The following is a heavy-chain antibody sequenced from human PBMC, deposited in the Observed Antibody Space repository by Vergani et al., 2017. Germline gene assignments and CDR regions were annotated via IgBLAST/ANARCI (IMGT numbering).Heavy chain of an antibody. J-gene: IGHJ4*02. CDR2: IWYDGSKK. D-gene: IGHD2-15*01. CDR1: GFTFSSYV. V-gene: IGHV3-33*01. CDR3: ARARYCSGGSCYSLDY. Sequence: QVQLVESGGGVVQPGRSLRLSRAASGFTFSSYVMHWVRQAPGKGLEWVVVIWYDGSKKHYADSVKGGFTISRDNSKNTLVLQMNSLRAEDTAVYYCARARYCSGGSCYSLDYWGQGTLVTVSS.